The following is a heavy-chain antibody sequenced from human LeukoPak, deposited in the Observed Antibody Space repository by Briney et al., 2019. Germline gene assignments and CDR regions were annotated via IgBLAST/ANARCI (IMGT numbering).Heavy chain of an antibody. CDR2: IYPDDSDT. D-gene: IGHD6-13*01. J-gene: IGHJ4*02. Sequence: GESLKISCKGSGYNFTNYRIGWVRQMPGKGLEWVGMIYPDDSDTRYSPSFQGQVTISADKSINTACLQWGSLKASDTAMYYCARQGSYSSSWYNIDYWGQGTPVTVSS. CDR1: GYNFTNYR. CDR3: ARQGSYSSSWYNIDY. V-gene: IGHV5-51*01.